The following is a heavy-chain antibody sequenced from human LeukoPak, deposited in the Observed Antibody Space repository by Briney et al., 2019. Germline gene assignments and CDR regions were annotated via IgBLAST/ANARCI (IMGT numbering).Heavy chain of an antibody. CDR3: TRHPLAGNLVDFFDY. J-gene: IGHJ4*02. CDR1: GFTFSGSA. D-gene: IGHD6-19*01. V-gene: IGHV3-73*01. CDR2: IRSKANSYAT. Sequence: PGGSLRLSCAASGFTFSGSAMHWVRQASGKGLEWVGRIRSKANSYATAYAASGKGRFTISRDDSKNTAYLQMNSLKTEDTAVYYCTRHPLAGNLVDFFDYWGQGTLVTVSS.